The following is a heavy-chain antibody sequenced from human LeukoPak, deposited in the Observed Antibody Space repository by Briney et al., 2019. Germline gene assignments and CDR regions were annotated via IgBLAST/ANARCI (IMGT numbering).Heavy chain of an antibody. D-gene: IGHD3-22*01. CDR2: IIPIFGTA. J-gene: IGHJ4*02. CDR3: ARRFNYYDSSGYYEGFYFDY. V-gene: IGHV1-69*05. Sequence: SVKVSCKASGGTFSSYAISWVRQAPGQGLEWMGRIIPIFGTANYAQKFQGRVTITTDKSTSTAYMELRSLRSDDTAVYYCARRFNYYDSSGYYEGFYFDYWGQGTLVTVSS. CDR1: GGTFSSYA.